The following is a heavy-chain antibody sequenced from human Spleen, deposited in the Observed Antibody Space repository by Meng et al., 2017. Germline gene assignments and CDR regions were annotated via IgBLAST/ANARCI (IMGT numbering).Heavy chain of an antibody. CDR2: IYYTGST. D-gene: IGHD1-1*01. Sequence: QVQLPESGPGLVRPSETLSLPCTVSGDSVTSGNYYWSWIRQPPGKGPEWIGYIYYTGSTNSNPSLKSRLTMSIDTSKNRFSLKLTSVTAADTAVYYCARDPHTTGTYDLWGQGTLVTVSS. V-gene: IGHV4-61*03. CDR3: ARDPHTTGTYDL. CDR1: GDSVTSGNYY. J-gene: IGHJ5*02.